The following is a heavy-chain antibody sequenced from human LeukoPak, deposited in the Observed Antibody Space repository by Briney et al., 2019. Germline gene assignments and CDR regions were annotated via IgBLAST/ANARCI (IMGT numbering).Heavy chain of an antibody. CDR2: ISNYNGNT. CDR1: GYTFINYG. Sequence: ASVKVSCKAFGYTFINYGIGWVRQAPGQGLEWMGWISNYNGNTNSAQKLQGRVTLTTDTSTSTAYMELRSLRSDDTAVYYCARDFNYDFRGGDAFDLWGQGTVITVSS. J-gene: IGHJ3*01. CDR3: ARDFNYDFRGGDAFDL. V-gene: IGHV1-18*01. D-gene: IGHD3-3*01.